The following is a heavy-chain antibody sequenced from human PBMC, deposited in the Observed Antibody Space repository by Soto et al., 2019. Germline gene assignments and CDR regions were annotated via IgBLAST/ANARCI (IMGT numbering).Heavy chain of an antibody. Sequence: PSETLSLTCAVSDGSISSGSYSWSWIRQPPGKGLEWIGYIYHSGSTYYNPSLKSRVTISVDRSKNQFSLKLSSVTAADTAVYYCAAVMGQGNWFDPWGQGTLVTVSS. V-gene: IGHV4-30-2*01. CDR2: IYHSGST. CDR3: AAVMGQGNWFDP. D-gene: IGHD2-8*01. J-gene: IGHJ5*02. CDR1: DGSISSGSYS.